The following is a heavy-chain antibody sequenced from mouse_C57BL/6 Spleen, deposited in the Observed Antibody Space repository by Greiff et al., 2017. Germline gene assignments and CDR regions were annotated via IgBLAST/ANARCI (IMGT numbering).Heavy chain of an antibody. CDR2: INPSTGGT. CDR1: GYSFTGYY. Sequence: VQLQQSGPELVKPGASVKISCKASGYSFTGYYMNWVKQSPEKSLEWIGEINPSTGGTTYNQKFKAKATLTVDKSSSTAYMQLKSLTSEDSAVYYCARMDAWFAYWGQGTLGTVSA. V-gene: IGHV1-42*01. CDR3: ARMDAWFAY. J-gene: IGHJ3*01.